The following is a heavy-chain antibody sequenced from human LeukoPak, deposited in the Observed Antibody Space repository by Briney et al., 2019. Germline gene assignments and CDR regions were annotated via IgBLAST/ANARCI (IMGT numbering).Heavy chain of an antibody. CDR2: IYYSGST. V-gene: IGHV4-59*01. J-gene: IGHJ4*02. D-gene: IGHD2-2*01. CDR1: GYSISSDYY. CDR3: ARDLHYCSSTSCYWMGEGFDY. Sequence: NPSETLSLTCTVSGYSISSDYYWGWIRQPPGRGLEWIGYIYYSGSTNYNPSLKGRVTISVDTSKNLFSLKLSSVTAADTAVYYCARDLHYCSSTSCYWMGEGFDYWGQGTLVTVSS.